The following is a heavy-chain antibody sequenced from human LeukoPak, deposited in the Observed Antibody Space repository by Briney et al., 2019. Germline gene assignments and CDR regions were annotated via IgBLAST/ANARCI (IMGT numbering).Heavy chain of an antibody. CDR1: GFTFSSYA. Sequence: GGSLRLSCAASGFTFSSYAMIWVRQAPGKGLEWVSLISDGGTSTYYPDSVKGRFTISRDNSKNTVYLQMNSLRAEDTAVYYCAKGASGYGSGRPFDYWGQGTLVTVSS. J-gene: IGHJ4*02. D-gene: IGHD3-10*01. CDR2: ISDGGTST. V-gene: IGHV3-23*01. CDR3: AKGASGYGSGRPFDY.